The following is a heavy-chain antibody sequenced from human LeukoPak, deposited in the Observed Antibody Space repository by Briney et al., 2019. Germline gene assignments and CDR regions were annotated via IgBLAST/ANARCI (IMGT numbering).Heavy chain of an antibody. D-gene: IGHD1-7*01. CDR1: GFMVSTNY. V-gene: IGHV3-53*01. J-gene: IGHJ6*02. CDR2: IYSGGST. CDR3: AKDYVPGTNTPAMDV. Sequence: GGSLRLSCAASGFMVSTNYMSWVRQAPGKGLEWVSVIYSGGSTYYADSVKGRFTISRDNSKNTLYLQMNNLRADDTAIYYCAKDYVPGTNTPAMDVWGQGTTVTVSS.